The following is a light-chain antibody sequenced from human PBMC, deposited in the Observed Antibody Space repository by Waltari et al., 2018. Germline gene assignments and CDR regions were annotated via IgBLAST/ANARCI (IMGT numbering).Light chain of an antibody. CDR2: HAA. CDR1: QSVGKY. Sequence: SCRASQSVGKYLAWYQQKPGQAPRLLIYHAATRAPGIPDRFSGSGSETDFSLTISRLEPEDFAVYFCQKYDYLPATFGQGTKVEIK. CDR3: QKYDYLPAT. V-gene: IGKV3-11*01. J-gene: IGKJ1*01.